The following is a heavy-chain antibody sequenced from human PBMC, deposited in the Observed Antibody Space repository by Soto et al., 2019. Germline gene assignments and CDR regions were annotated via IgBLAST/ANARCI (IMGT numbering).Heavy chain of an antibody. CDR3: ARESGNSGWHYFDY. D-gene: IGHD6-19*01. V-gene: IGHV4-59*01. CDR1: GGSISSYY. Sequence: SETLSLTCTVSGGSISSYYWSWIRQPPGKGLEWIGYIYYSGSTNYNPSLKSRVTMSSDTSTTTVYMELSSLRSDDTAVYYCARESGNSGWHYFDYWGQGTPVTVSS. CDR2: IYYSGST. J-gene: IGHJ4*02.